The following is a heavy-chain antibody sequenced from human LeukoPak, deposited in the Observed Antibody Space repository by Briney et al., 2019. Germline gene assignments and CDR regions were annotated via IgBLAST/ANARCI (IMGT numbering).Heavy chain of an antibody. J-gene: IGHJ2*01. CDR1: GFTFSSYD. Sequence: GGSLRLSCAACGFTFSSYDMHWVRQATGKGLEWVSAIGTAGDTYYPGSVKGRFTISRENAKNSLYLQMNSLRAGDTAVYYCARVRKYSGYYSWYFDLWGRGTLVTVSS. CDR2: IGTAGDT. D-gene: IGHD5-12*01. V-gene: IGHV3-13*01. CDR3: ARVRKYSGYYSWYFDL.